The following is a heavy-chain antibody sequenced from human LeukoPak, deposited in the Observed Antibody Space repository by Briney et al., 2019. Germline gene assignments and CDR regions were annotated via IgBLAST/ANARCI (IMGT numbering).Heavy chain of an antibody. CDR3: ARAPFSSGWYGAWFDP. J-gene: IGHJ5*02. Sequence: ASVKVSCTASGYTFTSYDINWVRQATGQGLEWMGWMNPNSGNTGYAQKFKGRVTMTRNTSISTAYMELSSLRSEDTAVYYCARAPFSSGWYGAWFDPWGQGTLVTVSS. D-gene: IGHD6-19*01. CDR2: MNPNSGNT. CDR1: GYTFTSYD. V-gene: IGHV1-8*01.